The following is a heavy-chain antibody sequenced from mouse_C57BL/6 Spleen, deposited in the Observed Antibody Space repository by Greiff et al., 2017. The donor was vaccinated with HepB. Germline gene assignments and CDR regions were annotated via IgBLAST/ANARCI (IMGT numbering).Heavy chain of an antibody. CDR3: ARSNYYGSSYAMDY. J-gene: IGHJ4*01. D-gene: IGHD1-1*01. CDR1: GYTFTSYW. CDR2: IHPNSGST. V-gene: IGHV1-64*01. Sequence: VQLQQSGAELVKPGASVKLSCKASGYTFTSYWMHWVKQRPGPGLAWIGIIHPNSGSTNYNEKFKSKATLTVDKSSSTAYMQLSSLTSEDSAVYYCARSNYYGSSYAMDYWGQGTSVTVSS.